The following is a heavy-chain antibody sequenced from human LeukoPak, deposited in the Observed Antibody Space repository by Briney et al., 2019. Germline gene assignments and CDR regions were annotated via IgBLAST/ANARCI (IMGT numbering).Heavy chain of an antibody. CDR1: GGSISSYY. CDR2: IYTSGST. D-gene: IGHD5-12*01. V-gene: IGHV4-4*09. CDR3: ASANSGYDPVSLYYYYYMDV. Sequence: SETLSLTXTVSGGSISSYYWSWIRQPPGKGLEWIGYIYTSGSTNYNPSLKSRVTISVDTSKNQFSLKLSSVTAADTAVYYCASANSGYDPVSLYYYYYMDVWGKGTTVTVSS. J-gene: IGHJ6*03.